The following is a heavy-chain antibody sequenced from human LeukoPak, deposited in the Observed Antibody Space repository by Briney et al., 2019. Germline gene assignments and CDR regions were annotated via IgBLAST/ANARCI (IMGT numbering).Heavy chain of an antibody. J-gene: IGHJ4*02. V-gene: IGHV4-34*01. D-gene: IGHD3-10*01. CDR3: ARARYGSEDY. CDR2: INHSGSA. CDR1: GGSFSDYY. Sequence: SETLSLTCAVYGGSFSDYYWSWIRQPPGKGLEWIGEINHSGSANYNPSLKSRVTISVDASKNQFSLKLSSVTAADTAVYYCARARYGSEDYWGQGTLVTVSS.